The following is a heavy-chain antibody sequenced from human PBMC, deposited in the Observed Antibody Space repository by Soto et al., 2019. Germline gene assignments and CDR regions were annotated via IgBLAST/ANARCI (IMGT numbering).Heavy chain of an antibody. CDR3: EKVQTIGGDYYGSGSYYLDY. CDR2: ISWNSGSI. Sequence: EVQLVESGGGLVQPGRSLRLSCAASGFTFDDYAMHWVRQAPGKGLEWVSGISWNSGSIGYADSVKGRFTISRDNAKNSLYLQMNSLRAEDTALYYCEKVQTIGGDYYGSGSYYLDYWGQGTLVTVSS. J-gene: IGHJ4*02. CDR1: GFTFDDYA. D-gene: IGHD3-10*01. V-gene: IGHV3-9*01.